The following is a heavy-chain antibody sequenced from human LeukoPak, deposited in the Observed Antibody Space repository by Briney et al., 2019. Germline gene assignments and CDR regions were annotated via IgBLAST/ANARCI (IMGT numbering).Heavy chain of an antibody. CDR3: AKGMVRGVILKGFDH. D-gene: IGHD3-10*01. CDR2: IRAGGDNT. V-gene: IGHV3-23*01. CDR1: GFTFSSYG. J-gene: IGHJ4*02. Sequence: GGTLRLSCAAAGFTFSSYGMSWVRQAPGKGLEWVSGIRAGGDNTYYADSVKGRFTISRDNSKNTLYLQMNSLRGEDTAVYYCAKGMVRGVILKGFDHCGQGTLVTVSS.